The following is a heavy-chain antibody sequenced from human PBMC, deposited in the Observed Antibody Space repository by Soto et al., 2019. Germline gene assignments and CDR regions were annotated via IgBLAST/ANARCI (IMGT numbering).Heavy chain of an antibody. V-gene: IGHV6-1*01. Sequence: QVQLLQSGPGLVKPSQTLSLTCAISGDSVSSNIVTWDWIRQSPSRGLEWLGRTYYRSQWFNDYAESVKSRMTINADTSKNQFSLQLNYVTPEDTAVYYCARLIGTSWFVGWGQGTPVTVSS. D-gene: IGHD6-13*01. CDR3: ARLIGTSWFVG. CDR1: GDSVSSNIVT. CDR2: TYYRSQWFN. J-gene: IGHJ4*02.